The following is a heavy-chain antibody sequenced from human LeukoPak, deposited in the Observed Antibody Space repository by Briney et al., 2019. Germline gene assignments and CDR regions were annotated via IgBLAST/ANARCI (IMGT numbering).Heavy chain of an antibody. J-gene: IGHJ4*02. D-gene: IGHD3-22*01. CDR2: INTDGSST. V-gene: IGHV3-74*01. CDR3: ARQYYHDSSGYPFDY. Sequence: PGGSLRLSCAASGFTFSDYYMSWIRQAPGKGLEWVSRINTDGSSTNYADSVKGRFTISRGNAKNTLYLQMNSLRAEDTAVYYCARQYYHDSSGYPFDYWGQGTLVTVSS. CDR1: GFTFSDYY.